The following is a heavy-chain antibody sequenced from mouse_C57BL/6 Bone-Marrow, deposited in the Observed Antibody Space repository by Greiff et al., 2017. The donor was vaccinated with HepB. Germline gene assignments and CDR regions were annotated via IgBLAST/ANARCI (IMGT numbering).Heavy chain of an antibody. CDR3: TRDRNWFAF. Sequence: DVLLVESGEGLVKPGGSLKLSCAASGFTFSSYAMSWVRQTPEKRLEWVAYISSGGDYIYYADNVKGRFTISRDNARNTLYLQMSSLKSEDTAVYYCTRDRNWFAFWGRGTGVTVTA. V-gene: IGHV5-9-1*02. J-gene: IGHJ3*01. CDR1: GFTFSSYA. CDR2: ISSGGDYI.